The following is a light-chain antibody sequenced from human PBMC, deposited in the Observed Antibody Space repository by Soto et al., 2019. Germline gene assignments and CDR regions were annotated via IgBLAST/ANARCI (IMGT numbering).Light chain of an antibody. Sequence: QSVLTQPPSVSGAPGQRGTISCTGSRSNIGANYDVQWYQQLPGTAPKLLIYGHSNRPSGVPDRFSGSKSGTSASLAITGLQAEDEADYFCQSYDGSLSGVLFGGGTKLTVL. CDR3: QSYDGSLSGVL. CDR2: GHS. CDR1: RSNIGANYD. J-gene: IGLJ2*01. V-gene: IGLV1-40*01.